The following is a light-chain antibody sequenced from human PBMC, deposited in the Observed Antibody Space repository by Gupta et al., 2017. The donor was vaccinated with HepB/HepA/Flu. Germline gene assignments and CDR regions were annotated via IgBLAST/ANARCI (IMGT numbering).Light chain of an antibody. J-gene: IGLJ2*01. CDR2: GNS. CDR1: SSNIGAGYD. V-gene: IGLV1-40*01. Sequence: QSVLTQPPSVSGAPGQRVTISCTGSSSNIGAGYDVHWYQQRPGTAPKLLSYGNSNRPSGVPDRVSGSKSGTSASLAITGLQAEDEADYDCQYYDSSPYVVFGGGTKLTVL. CDR3: QYYDSSPYVV.